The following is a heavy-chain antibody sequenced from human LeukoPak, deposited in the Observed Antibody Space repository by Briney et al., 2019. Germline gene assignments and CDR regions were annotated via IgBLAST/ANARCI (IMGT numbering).Heavy chain of an antibody. CDR1: GFTFSSYS. CDR3: ARVSGSSSPARSFDY. V-gene: IGHV3-48*01. CDR2: ICSSSSTI. D-gene: IGHD6-13*01. Sequence: GGCLRLSCAASGFTFSSYSMNWVRQAPGKGLEWVSYICSSSSTIYYADSVKGRFTISRDNAKNSLYLQMNSLRAEDTAVYYCARVSGSSSPARSFDYWGQGTLVTVSS. J-gene: IGHJ4*02.